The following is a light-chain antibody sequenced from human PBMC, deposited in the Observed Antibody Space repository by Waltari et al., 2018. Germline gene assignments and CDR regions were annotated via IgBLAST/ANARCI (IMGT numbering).Light chain of an antibody. J-gene: IGLJ1*01. V-gene: IGLV3-1*01. CDR1: KLGQKS. Sequence: SYDLTQPPSVSVSLGQTASITCSGEKLGQKSVCWYQQKPGQSPVLIIYQSSRRPSGIPERFAGSNSGNTATLTISGTQAMDEADYHCQAWDSKTEYGFGAGTRVTVL. CDR2: QSS. CDR3: QAWDSKTEYG.